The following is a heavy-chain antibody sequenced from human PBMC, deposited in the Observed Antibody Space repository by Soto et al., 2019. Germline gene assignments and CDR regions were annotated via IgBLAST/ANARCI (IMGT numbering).Heavy chain of an antibody. CDR3: ASGGGGSWRNHYYGMDV. D-gene: IGHD2-15*01. CDR2: ISAYNGNT. V-gene: IGHV1-18*01. J-gene: IGHJ6*02. CDR1: GYTFTSYG. Sequence: QVQLVQSGAEVKKPGASVKVSCKASGYTFTSYGISWVRQAPGQGLEWMGWISAYNGNTNYAQKLQGRVTMTTDTPTSTADRELRSLRSDDTAVYYCASGGGGSWRNHYYGMDVWGQGTTVTVSS.